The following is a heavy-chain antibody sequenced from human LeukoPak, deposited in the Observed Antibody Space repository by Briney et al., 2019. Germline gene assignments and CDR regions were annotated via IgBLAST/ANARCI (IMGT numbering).Heavy chain of an antibody. CDR1: GYTFTDYG. D-gene: IGHD2-2*03. Sequence: ASVKVSCTASGYTFTDYGITWVRQAPGQGLEWMGWINTFNGNTNYAQNLQGRVTMTADTSATTAYMELRSLRFDDTAVFYCARDLGYCSTTGCYRNWFDPWGQGTLVTVSS. CDR2: INTFNGNT. J-gene: IGHJ5*02. CDR3: ARDLGYCSTTGCYRNWFDP. V-gene: IGHV1-18*01.